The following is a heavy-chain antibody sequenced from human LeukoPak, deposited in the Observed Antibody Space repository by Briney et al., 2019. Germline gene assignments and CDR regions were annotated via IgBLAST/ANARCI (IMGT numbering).Heavy chain of an antibody. CDR2: ISVFNGNT. V-gene: IGHV1-18*01. J-gene: IGHJ4*02. D-gene: IGHD1-26*01. Sequence: ASVKVSCKASGYTISNYAFTWVRQAPGQGLEWMGWISVFNGNTKYAQKLQGRVTMTTDTSTSTAYMELRSLTSDDTAVYYCARDRIGGTYYDYWGQGTLVTVSS. CDR1: GYTISNYA. CDR3: ARDRIGGTYYDY.